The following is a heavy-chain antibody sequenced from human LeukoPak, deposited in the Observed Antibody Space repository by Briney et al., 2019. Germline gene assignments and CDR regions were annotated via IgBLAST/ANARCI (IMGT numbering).Heavy chain of an antibody. D-gene: IGHD3-10*01. CDR2: IYDSGST. CDR1: GGSISSSSYY. Sequence: SETLSLTCTVSGGSISSSSYYWGWIRQPPGKGLEWIGSIYDSGSTYYNPSLKSRVTISVDTSKNQFSLKLSSVTAADTAVYYCARESNYHGSGTGWFDPWGQGTLVTVSS. V-gene: IGHV4-39*07. J-gene: IGHJ5*02. CDR3: ARESNYHGSGTGWFDP.